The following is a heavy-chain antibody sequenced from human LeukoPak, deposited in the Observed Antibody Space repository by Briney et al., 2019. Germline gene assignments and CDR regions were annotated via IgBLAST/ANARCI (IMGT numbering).Heavy chain of an antibody. V-gene: IGHV1-2*02. CDR1: GYTFTGYH. J-gene: IGHJ5*02. D-gene: IGHD2-15*01. CDR2: INPNSGGT. Sequence: ASVKVSCKASGYTFTGYHIHWVRQAPGQGLEWMGWINPNSGGTNYAQKFQGRVTMTRDTSISTAYIELSSLRSDDTALYYCARGYCTGDSCSGAWFDPWGRGTLVTVSS. CDR3: ARGYCTGDSCSGAWFDP.